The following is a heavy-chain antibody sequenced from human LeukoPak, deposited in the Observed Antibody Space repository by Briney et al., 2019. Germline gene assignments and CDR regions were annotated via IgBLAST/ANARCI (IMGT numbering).Heavy chain of an antibody. CDR1: GDSISSGGYY. CDR2: IYHSGST. J-gene: IGHJ6*03. V-gene: IGHV4-30-2*01. CDR3: ARARIVRAYYYMDV. Sequence: SETLSLTCTVSGDSISSGGYYWSWIRQPPGKGLEWIEYIYHSGSTYYNSSLKSRVTISVDTSKNQFSLKLSSVTAADTAVYYCARARIVRAYYYMDVWGKGTTVTVSS. D-gene: IGHD1-26*01.